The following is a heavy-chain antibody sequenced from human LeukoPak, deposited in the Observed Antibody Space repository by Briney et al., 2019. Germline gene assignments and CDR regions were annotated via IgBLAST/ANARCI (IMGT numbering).Heavy chain of an antibody. Sequence: GESLQISCKGSGYSFTSYWTGWVRQLPGKSLEGMGVIYPGDSDTRYSPSFVRQGTISADKSINTAYLQWSSLKASDTAMYYCARRSSWSGYFDYWGQGTLVTVSS. V-gene: IGHV5-51*01. CDR1: GYSFTSYW. CDR3: ARRSSWSGYFDY. CDR2: IYPGDSDT. J-gene: IGHJ4*02. D-gene: IGHD3-3*01.